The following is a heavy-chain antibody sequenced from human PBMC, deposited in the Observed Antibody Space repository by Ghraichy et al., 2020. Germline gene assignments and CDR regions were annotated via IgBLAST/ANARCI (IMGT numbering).Heavy chain of an antibody. CDR1: GFTFSDYY. V-gene: IGHV3-11*01. CDR3: ARDATLSHWYSSGWARHFDY. Sequence: GGSLRLSCAASGFTFSDYYMSWIRQAPGKGLEWVSYISSSGSTIYYADSVKGRFTISRDNAKNSLYLQMNSLRAEDTAVYYCARDATLSHWYSSGWARHFDYWGQGTLVTVSS. D-gene: IGHD6-19*01. J-gene: IGHJ4*02. CDR2: ISSSGSTI.